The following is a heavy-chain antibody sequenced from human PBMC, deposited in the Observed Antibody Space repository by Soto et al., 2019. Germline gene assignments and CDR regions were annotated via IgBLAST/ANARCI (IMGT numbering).Heavy chain of an antibody. D-gene: IGHD3-10*01. CDR1: GFTVSSNY. J-gene: IGHJ6*02. V-gene: IGHV3-53*04. CDR3: GRVYFGSGGYSTIDYYGMDV. CDR2: IYSGGST. Sequence: GGSLRLSCAASGFTVSSNYMRWVRQAPGKGLEWVSVIYSGGSTYYADSVQGRFTISRHNSKNTLYLQMNSLRAEDTAVYYCGRVYFGSGGYSTIDYYGMDVGGRGPRVTFS.